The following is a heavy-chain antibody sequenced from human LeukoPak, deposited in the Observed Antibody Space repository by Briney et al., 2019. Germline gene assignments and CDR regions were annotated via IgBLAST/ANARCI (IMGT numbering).Heavy chain of an antibody. V-gene: IGHV4-31*03. J-gene: IGHJ3*02. CDR2: IYYSGST. Sequence: SETLSLTCTVSGGSISSGGYYWSWIRQHPGKGLEWIGYIYYSGSTYYNPSLKSRVTISVDTSKNQFSLKLSSVTVADTAVYYCAREIPYDSSGTRTAFAFDIWGQGTMVTVSS. CDR3: AREIPYDSSGTRTAFAFDI. D-gene: IGHD3-22*01. CDR1: GGSISSGGYY.